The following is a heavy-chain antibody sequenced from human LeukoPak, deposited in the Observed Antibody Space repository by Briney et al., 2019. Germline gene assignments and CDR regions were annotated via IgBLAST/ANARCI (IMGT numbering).Heavy chain of an antibody. Sequence: PSETLSLTCAAYGLSFSAYYWTWIRQPPGKGLEWIGEINHSGNTNYNPSLKRGVSTSAETTKNQLYLKIRTVLAAETPAYFCGRGHRLGYFYYSMEAWGKGATVTVSS. D-gene: IGHD7-27*01. CDR2: INHSGNT. CDR1: GLSFSAYY. V-gene: IGHV4-34*01. J-gene: IGHJ6*03. CDR3: GRGHRLGYFYYSMEA.